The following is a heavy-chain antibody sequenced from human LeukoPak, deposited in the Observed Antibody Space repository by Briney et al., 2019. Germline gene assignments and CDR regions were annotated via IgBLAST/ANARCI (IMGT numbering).Heavy chain of an antibody. D-gene: IGHD3-10*01. CDR1: GFTFDDYT. J-gene: IGHJ4*02. V-gene: IGHV3-43*01. CDR2: ISWDGGST. Sequence: GGSLTLSCAASGFTFDDYTMHWVRQAPGKGLEWVSLISWDGGSTYYADSVKGRFTISRDNSKNSLYLQMNSLRTEDTALYCCAKAADYGSGSYYNALGDWGQGTLVTVSS. CDR3: AKAADYGSGSYYNALGD.